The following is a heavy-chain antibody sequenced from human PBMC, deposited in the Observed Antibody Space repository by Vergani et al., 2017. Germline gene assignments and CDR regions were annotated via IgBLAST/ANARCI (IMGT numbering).Heavy chain of an antibody. D-gene: IGHD4-11*01. Sequence: EVQVVESGGGLIKPGGSLRLSCVVSGITFKNAWINWVRQAPGKGLEWIGRIRSKNDGGTADYAAPLKGRFTISRDDSKKTAYLQMNSLKTEDTAVYYCTSLQPDGTFYWGQGTLVTVSS. CDR3: TSLQPDGTFY. CDR1: GITFKNAW. V-gene: IGHV3-15*01. CDR2: IRSKNDGGTA. J-gene: IGHJ4*02.